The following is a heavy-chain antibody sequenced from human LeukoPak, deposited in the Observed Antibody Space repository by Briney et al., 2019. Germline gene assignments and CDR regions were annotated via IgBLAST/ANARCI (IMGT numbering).Heavy chain of an antibody. V-gene: IGHV1-3*01. CDR1: GYTFTNYA. CDR3: ARDHYHKIHSVMVTAPDY. CDR2: INPANGYT. D-gene: IGHD2-21*02. J-gene: IGHJ4*02. Sequence: ASVKVSCKTSGYTFTNYAMHWVRQAPGQTIEWLAWINPANGYTRYSQHFQDRVTVSSDTSADTAYMELSSLRSDDKAVYYCARDHYHKIHSVMVTAPDYWGQGTLVIVSS.